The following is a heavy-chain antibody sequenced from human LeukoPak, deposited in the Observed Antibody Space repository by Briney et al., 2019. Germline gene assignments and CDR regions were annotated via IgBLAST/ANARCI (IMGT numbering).Heavy chain of an antibody. Sequence: PGGSLRLSCAASAFSFSLYEMHWVRQAPGKGLEWISDISSSGTTTYYADSVKGRFTISRDNAKNSLYLQMNSLRAEDTAVYYCTTITVATNFHYWGQGTLVTVSS. D-gene: IGHD6-19*01. J-gene: IGHJ4*02. CDR3: TTITVATNFHY. V-gene: IGHV3-48*03. CDR1: AFSFSLYE. CDR2: ISSSGTTT.